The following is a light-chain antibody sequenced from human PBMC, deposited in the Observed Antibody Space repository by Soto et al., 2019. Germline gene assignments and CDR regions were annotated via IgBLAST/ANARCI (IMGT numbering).Light chain of an antibody. CDR3: QQRSNWPGT. J-gene: IGKJ5*01. Sequence: GDRVTITCRASQSISSYLNWYQQKTGKDPKLLIYAESSLQSGVTSRFSGSGSGTDFTLTISSLEPEELAVYDCQQRSNWPGTVGQWTRLEI. CDR1: QSISSY. V-gene: IGKV1-39*01. CDR2: AES.